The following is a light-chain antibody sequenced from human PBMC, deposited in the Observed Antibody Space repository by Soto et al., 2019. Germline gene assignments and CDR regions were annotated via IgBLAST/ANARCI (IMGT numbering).Light chain of an antibody. J-gene: IGKJ1*01. Sequence: EIVLTQSPGTLSLSPGDRATLSCRASQSVNSNYLAWYQRKPGQAPRLLIYGASNRATDIPYRFSASVPGTAFTLTITRLKREDFAVYYCQQYDSTPPTFDQGTKVEVK. CDR2: GAS. V-gene: IGKV3-20*01. CDR3: QQYDSTPPT. CDR1: QSVNSNY.